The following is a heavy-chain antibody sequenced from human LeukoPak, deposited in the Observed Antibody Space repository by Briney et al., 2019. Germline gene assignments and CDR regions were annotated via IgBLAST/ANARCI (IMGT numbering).Heavy chain of an antibody. D-gene: IGHD6-19*01. CDR3: AKTTRFRQGWYAPRNDAFDI. Sequence: PGGSLRLSCAASGFTFSNYGMHWVRQAPGKGLEWVAVIWYDGSNKYYADSVKGRFTISRDNSKNTLYLQMNSLRAEDTAVYYCAKTTRFRQGWYAPRNDAFDIWGQGTMVTVSS. CDR2: IWYDGSNK. CDR1: GFTFSNYG. J-gene: IGHJ3*02. V-gene: IGHV3-33*06.